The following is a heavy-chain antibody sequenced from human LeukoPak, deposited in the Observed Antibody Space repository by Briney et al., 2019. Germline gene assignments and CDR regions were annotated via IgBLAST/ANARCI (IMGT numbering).Heavy chain of an antibody. CDR2: IYYSGST. J-gene: IGHJ3*02. Sequence: PSETLSLTCTVSGGSISSGGYFWSWIRQHPGKGLEWIGYIYYSGSTYYNPSLKGRVTISEDTSKNPFSLKLSSVPAADTAVYYCASAREQTAFDIWGQGTMVTVSS. CDR3: ASAREQTAFDI. V-gene: IGHV4-31*03. CDR1: GGSISSGGYF.